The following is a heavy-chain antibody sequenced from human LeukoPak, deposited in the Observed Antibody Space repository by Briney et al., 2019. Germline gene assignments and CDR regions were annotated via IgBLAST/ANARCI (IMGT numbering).Heavy chain of an antibody. CDR3: ARGSFVTMVRGVTRSYYMDV. J-gene: IGHJ6*03. CDR1: GYTLTGYY. V-gene: IGHV1-2*02. CDR2: MNPNSGGT. Sequence: ASVKVSCKASGYTLTGYYMHWVRQAPGQRLEWMGWMNPNSGGTNYAQKFQGRVTMTSDTSISTAYMELNRLRSDDTAVYYCARGSFVTMVRGVTRSYYMDVWGKGTTVTVSS. D-gene: IGHD3-10*01.